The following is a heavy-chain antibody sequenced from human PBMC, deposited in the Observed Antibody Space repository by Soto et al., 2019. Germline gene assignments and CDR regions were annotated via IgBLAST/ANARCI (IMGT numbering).Heavy chain of an antibody. V-gene: IGHV3-73*02. CDR2: IRSRSNGYAT. D-gene: IGHD5-12*01. Sequence: EVQLVESGGGLVQPGGSLKLSCAASGFTLSGSVIYWVRQPSGKGLEWVGRIRSRSNGYATAYAASVRGRFTISRDDSKNPAYLQMNILKTEDTAVYYCSRPGYSNYYSDYWGQGTLVTVSS. J-gene: IGHJ4*02. CDR1: GFTLSGSV. CDR3: SRPGYSNYYSDY.